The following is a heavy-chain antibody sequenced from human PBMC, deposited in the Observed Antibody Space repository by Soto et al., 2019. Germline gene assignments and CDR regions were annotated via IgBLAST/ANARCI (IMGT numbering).Heavy chain of an antibody. Sequence: ASVKVSCKASGYTFTTYTMHWVRQAPGQGLEWMGWINAGNGNTKFSQKFQGRVTITRDTSATTAYMELTTLTPEDTAVYYCARGGGGPAAGPFHFDYWGQGTLVTVSS. J-gene: IGHJ4*02. CDR2: INAGNGNT. CDR3: ARGGGGPAAGPFHFDY. V-gene: IGHV1-3*01. CDR1: GYTFTTYT. D-gene: IGHD6-13*01.